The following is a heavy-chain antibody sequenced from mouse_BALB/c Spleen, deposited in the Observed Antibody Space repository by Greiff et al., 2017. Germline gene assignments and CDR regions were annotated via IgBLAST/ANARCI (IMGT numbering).Heavy chain of an antibody. D-gene: IGHD2-3*01. CDR1: GFTFSSYG. V-gene: IGHV5-6*01. CDR3: ARQCYDGYCAMDY. J-gene: IGHJ4*01. CDR2: ISSGGSYT. Sequence: EVKVVESGGDLVKPGGSLKLSCAASGFTFSSYGMSWVRQTPDKRLEWVATISSGGSYTYYPDSVKGRFTISRDNAKNTLYLQMSSLKSEDTAMYYCARQCYDGYCAMDYWGQGTSVTVSS.